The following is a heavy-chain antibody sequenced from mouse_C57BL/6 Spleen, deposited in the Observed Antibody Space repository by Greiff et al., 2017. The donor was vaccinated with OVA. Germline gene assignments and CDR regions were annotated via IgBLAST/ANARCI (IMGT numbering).Heavy chain of an antibody. J-gene: IGHJ3*01. CDR3: TGGSSAY. CDR1: GFNIKDDY. Sequence: EVKLQESGAELVRPGASVKLSCTASGFNIKDDYMHWVKQRPEQGLEWIGWIDPENGDTEYASKFQGKATITADTSSNTAYLQLSSLTSEDTAVYYCTGGSSAYWGQGTLVTVSA. V-gene: IGHV14-4*01. D-gene: IGHD1-1*01. CDR2: IDPENGDT.